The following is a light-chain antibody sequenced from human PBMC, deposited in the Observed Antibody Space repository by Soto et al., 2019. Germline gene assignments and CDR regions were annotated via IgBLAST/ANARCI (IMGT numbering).Light chain of an antibody. CDR2: WAS. V-gene: IGKV4-1*01. J-gene: IGKJ1*01. Sequence: DIGMTQSPDSLAVSLGERATINSKSSQSVLYSSNTKNYLAWYQQKPGQPPTLLIYWASTRESGVPDRFSGSGSETDFTLTISSLQAEDVAVYDCQQYYSTAWTFGQGNKVEIK. CDR1: QSVLYSSNTKNY. CDR3: QQYYSTAWT.